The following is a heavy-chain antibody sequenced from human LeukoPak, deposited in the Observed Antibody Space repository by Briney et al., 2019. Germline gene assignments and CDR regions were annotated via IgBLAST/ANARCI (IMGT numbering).Heavy chain of an antibody. CDR3: ARQGNNWSGGYWFFDL. Sequence: GESLKISCKAPGYSFTSYWIGWVRQMPGKGLECMGIIYPGDSDTRYSPSFQGQVTISADKSTSTAYLQWSSLKASDTAIYYCARQGNNWSGGYWFFDLWGRGTLLTVSS. D-gene: IGHD1-1*01. CDR2: IYPGDSDT. V-gene: IGHV5-51*01. CDR1: GYSFTSYW. J-gene: IGHJ2*01.